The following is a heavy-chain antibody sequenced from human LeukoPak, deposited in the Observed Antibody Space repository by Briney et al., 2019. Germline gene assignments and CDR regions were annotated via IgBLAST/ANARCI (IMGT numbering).Heavy chain of an antibody. Sequence: GGSLRLSCAASGFTFSSYSMNWVRQAPGKGLEWVSSISSSSSYIYYADPVKGRFTISRDNAKNSLYLQMNSLRAEDTAVYYCARQEVLGVATTDCYYMDVWGKGTTVTVSS. D-gene: IGHD5-12*01. V-gene: IGHV3-21*01. CDR3: ARQEVLGVATTDCYYMDV. J-gene: IGHJ6*03. CDR1: GFTFSSYS. CDR2: ISSSSSYI.